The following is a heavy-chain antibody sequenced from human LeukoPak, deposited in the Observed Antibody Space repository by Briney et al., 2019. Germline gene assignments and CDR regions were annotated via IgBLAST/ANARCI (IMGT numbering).Heavy chain of an antibody. CDR1: GFTFSSYA. D-gene: IGHD2-15*01. CDR2: IYSGGST. V-gene: IGHV3-53*04. J-gene: IGHJ3*02. CDR3: ARDGGYCSGGSCYSYHAFDI. Sequence: GGSLRLSCAASGFTFSSYAMSWVRQAPGKGLEWVSVIYSGGSTYYADSVKGRFTISRHNSKNTLYLQMNSLRAEDTAVYYCARDGGYCSGGSCYSYHAFDIWGQGTMVTVSS.